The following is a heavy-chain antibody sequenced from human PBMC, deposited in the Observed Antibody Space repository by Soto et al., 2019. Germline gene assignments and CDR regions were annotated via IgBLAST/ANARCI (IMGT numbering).Heavy chain of an antibody. V-gene: IGHV3-30*18. CDR1: GFSFSTHV. CDR2: ILYDGSKE. Sequence: PGGSLRLSCIDSGFSFSTHVMDWVRQAPGKGLEWVARILYDGSKEYYADSVKGRFTISRDNSRNTLFLQMDSLRVEDTATYYCVKGVALMADTWGQGTPVTVSS. CDR3: VKGVALMADT. J-gene: IGHJ5*02. D-gene: IGHD3-3*01.